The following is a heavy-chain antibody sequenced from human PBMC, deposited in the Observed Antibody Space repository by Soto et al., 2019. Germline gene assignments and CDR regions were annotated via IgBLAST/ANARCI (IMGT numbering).Heavy chain of an antibody. D-gene: IGHD6-13*01. J-gene: IGHJ6*02. Sequence: EVQLVESGGGLVKPGGSLRLSCAASGFTFSSYSMNWVRQAPGKGLEWVSSISSSSSYIYYADSVKGRFTISRDNAKNSPYLKMNSLRAEDTAAYYCARMGSKRYYYYGMDAWGQGTTVTVSS. V-gene: IGHV3-21*01. CDR2: ISSSSSYI. CDR3: ARMGSKRYYYYGMDA. CDR1: GFTFSSYS.